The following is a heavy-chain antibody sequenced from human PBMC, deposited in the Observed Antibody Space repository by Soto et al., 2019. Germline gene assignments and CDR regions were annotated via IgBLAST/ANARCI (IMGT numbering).Heavy chain of an antibody. CDR3: ARVEGIVVPAAMRGWFDP. CDR1: GGSISSYY. Sequence: SETLSLTCTVSGGSISSYYWSWIRQPPGKGLEWLGYVYYNGITNYNPSLKSRVTMSVDTSKNQFSLKLSSVTAADTAMYYCARVEGIVVPAAMRGWFDPWGQGTLVTVSS. J-gene: IGHJ5*02. CDR2: VYYNGIT. D-gene: IGHD2-2*01. V-gene: IGHV4-59*12.